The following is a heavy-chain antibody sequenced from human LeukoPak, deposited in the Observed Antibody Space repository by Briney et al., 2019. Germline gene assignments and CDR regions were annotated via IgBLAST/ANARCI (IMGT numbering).Heavy chain of an antibody. Sequence: SETLSLTCTGSGASISSYYWSWVRQPAGKGLEWVGLMYTSGSTNYNPSLKSRVTMSIDTSKNQLSLRLSSVTAADTAVYYCARTSDDFWSGWSDPWGQGTVVSVFS. J-gene: IGHJ5*02. CDR1: GASISSYY. D-gene: IGHD3-3*01. V-gene: IGHV4-4*07. CDR3: ARTSDDFWSGWSDP. CDR2: MYTSGST.